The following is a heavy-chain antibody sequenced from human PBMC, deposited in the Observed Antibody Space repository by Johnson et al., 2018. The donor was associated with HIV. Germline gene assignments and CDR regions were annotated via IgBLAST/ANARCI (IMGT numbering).Heavy chain of an antibody. V-gene: IGHV3-30*18. CDR3: AKGGIATRFFDI. CDR1: GFTFSSYG. CDR2: ISYDGNNK. Sequence: VHLVESGGGVVQPGRSLRLSCAASGFTFSSYGMLWVRQAPGKGLEWVAVISYDGNNKYYADSVKGRFTISRDNSKNTLYLQMNSLRAEDTALYYCAKGGIATRFFDIWGQGTMVTVSS. D-gene: IGHD6-6*01. J-gene: IGHJ3*02.